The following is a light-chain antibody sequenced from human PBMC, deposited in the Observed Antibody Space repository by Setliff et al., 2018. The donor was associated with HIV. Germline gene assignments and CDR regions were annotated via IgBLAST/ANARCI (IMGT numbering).Light chain of an antibody. V-gene: IGLV2-23*02. CDR1: SSNVGNYNL. J-gene: IGLJ1*01. CDR3: CSFAGSSSV. CDR2: EVT. Sequence: QSALAQPASVSGSPGQSITISCTGASSNVGNYNLVSWYQHHPDKAPKLIIFEVTKRPSGVSDRFSGSKSGNTASLTISGLQAEDEADYYCCSFAGSSSVFGTGTKVT.